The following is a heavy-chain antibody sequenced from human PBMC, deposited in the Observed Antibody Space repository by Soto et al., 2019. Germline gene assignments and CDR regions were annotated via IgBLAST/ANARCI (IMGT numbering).Heavy chain of an antibody. CDR2: ISAYNGNT. D-gene: IGHD3-10*01. J-gene: IGHJ6*02. V-gene: IGHV1-18*01. Sequence: ASVKVSCKASGYTFTSYGISWVRQAPGQGLEWMGWISAYNGNTNYAQKLQGRVTMTTDTSTSTAYMELRSLRSDDTAVYYCAREAYGSGSLYSYYYGMDVWGQGTPVTVSS. CDR1: GYTFTSYG. CDR3: AREAYGSGSLYSYYYGMDV.